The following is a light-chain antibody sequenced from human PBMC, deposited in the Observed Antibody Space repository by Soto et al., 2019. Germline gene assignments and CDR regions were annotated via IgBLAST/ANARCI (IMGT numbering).Light chain of an antibody. CDR3: HQYNNWPLWT. Sequence: ELVMRQSPATLSVSPGERATLSCRASQGVSSNLAWYQQKRGQGPRLLISGASTRATGIPARFSGSGSGTEFTLTISSLQSEDFAVYYCHQYNNWPLWTFGQGTKV. CDR2: GAS. J-gene: IGKJ1*01. CDR1: QGVSSN. V-gene: IGKV3-15*01.